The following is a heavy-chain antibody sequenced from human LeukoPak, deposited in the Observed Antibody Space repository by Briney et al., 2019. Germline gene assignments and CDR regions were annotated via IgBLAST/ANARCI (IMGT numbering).Heavy chain of an antibody. CDR1: GGTFSSYA. V-gene: IGHV1-8*03. CDR3: ARGERDDAFDI. J-gene: IGHJ3*02. D-gene: IGHD6-25*01. CDR2: MNPNSGNT. Sequence: EASVKVSCKASGGTFSSYAISWVRQAPGQGLEWMGWMNPNSGNTGYAQKFQGRVTITRNTSISTAYMELSSLRSEDTAVYYCARGERDDAFDIWGQGTMVTVSS.